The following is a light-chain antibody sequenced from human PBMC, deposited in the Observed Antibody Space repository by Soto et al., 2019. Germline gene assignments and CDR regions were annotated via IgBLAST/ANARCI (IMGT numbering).Light chain of an antibody. V-gene: IGLV1-44*01. J-gene: IGLJ1*01. Sequence: HSVLTQPPSASGTPGQRVTISCSGSISNIGGNTVNWYQQLPGTPPKLLMYSTNQRPSGVPDRFSGSKSGTSASLAISGLQSEDEADYFCAAWDDSLNGYVFGTGTKVTVL. CDR3: AAWDDSLNGYV. CDR2: STN. CDR1: ISNIGGNT.